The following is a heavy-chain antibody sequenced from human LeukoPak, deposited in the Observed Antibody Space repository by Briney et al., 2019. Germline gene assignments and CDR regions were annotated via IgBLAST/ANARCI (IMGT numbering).Heavy chain of an antibody. CDR1: GFTFSSYG. CDR3: AKDGYGSGSYFDY. J-gene: IGHJ4*02. CDR2: IRYDGSNK. V-gene: IGHV3-30*02. D-gene: IGHD3-10*01. Sequence: TGGSLRLSCAASGFTFSSYGMHWVRQAPGQGLEWVTFIRYDGSNKYYADSVKGRFTISRDNSKNTLYLQMNSLRTEDTAVYFCAKDGYGSGSYFDYWGQGTLVTVSS.